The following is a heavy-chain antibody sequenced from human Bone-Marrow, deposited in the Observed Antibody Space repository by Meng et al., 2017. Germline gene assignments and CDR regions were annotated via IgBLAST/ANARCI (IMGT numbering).Heavy chain of an antibody. CDR2: ISSSSSYI. J-gene: IGHJ4*02. D-gene: IGHD1-26*01. V-gene: IGHV3-21*01. Sequence: GGSLRLSCAASGFTFSSYSMNWVRQAPGKGLEWVSSISSSSSYIYYADSVKGRFTISRDNAKNSLYLQMNSLRAEDTAVYYCARPGRWELLDLYYFDYWGQGTRVT. CDR3: ARPGRWELLDLYYFDY. CDR1: GFTFSSYS.